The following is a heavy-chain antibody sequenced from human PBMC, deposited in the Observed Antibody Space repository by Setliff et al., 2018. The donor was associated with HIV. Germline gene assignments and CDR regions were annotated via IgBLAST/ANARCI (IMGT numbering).Heavy chain of an antibody. CDR2: IDCGNGKS. V-gene: IGHV1-3*01. Sequence: ASVKVSCKASGYTFSSYTMHWVRQASGQGLEWMGWIDCGNGKSKYSQKFQDRVTFTRDTSASSAYMDLSSLRSEDSAVYYCVRDRFTWAYCGGACGWFDPWGQGTLVTVSS. CDR3: VRDRFTWAYCGGACGWFDP. CDR1: GYTFSSYT. J-gene: IGHJ5*02. D-gene: IGHD2-21*02.